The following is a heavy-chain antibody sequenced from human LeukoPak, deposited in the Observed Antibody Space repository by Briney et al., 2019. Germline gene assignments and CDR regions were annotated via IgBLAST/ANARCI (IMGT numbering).Heavy chain of an antibody. CDR1: GGSISSSSYY. CDR3: ARGDYDILTGYYRSPFDY. Sequence: SETLSLTCTVSGGSISSSSYYWGWIPQPPGKGLEWIGSIYYSGSTYYNPSLKSRATISVDTSKNQFSLKLSSVTAADTAVYYCARGDYDILTGYYRSPFDYWGQGTLVTVSS. J-gene: IGHJ4*02. CDR2: IYYSGST. D-gene: IGHD3-9*01. V-gene: IGHV4-39*01.